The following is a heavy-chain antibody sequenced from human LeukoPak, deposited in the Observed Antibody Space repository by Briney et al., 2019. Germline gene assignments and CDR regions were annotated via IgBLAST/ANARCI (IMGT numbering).Heavy chain of an antibody. Sequence: GGSLRLSCAASGFTFSDYYMSWIRRAPGKGLEWVSYISSSGSTIYYADSVEGRFTISRDNAKNSLYLQMNSLRAEDTAVYYCARDRIYYYGMDVWGQGTTVTVSS. J-gene: IGHJ6*02. CDR1: GFTFSDYY. CDR2: ISSSGSTI. CDR3: ARDRIYYYGMDV. V-gene: IGHV3-11*01.